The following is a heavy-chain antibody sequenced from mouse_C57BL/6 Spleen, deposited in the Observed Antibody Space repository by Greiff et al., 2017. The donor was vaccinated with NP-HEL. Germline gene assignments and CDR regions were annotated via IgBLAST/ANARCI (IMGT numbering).Heavy chain of an antibody. CDR2: ISNGGGST. V-gene: IGHV5-12*01. CDR3: ARHEGINFPYYYAMDY. Sequence: EVQLQQSGGGLVQPGGSLKLSCAASGFTFSDYYMYWVRQTPEKRLEWVAYISNGGGSTYYPDTVKGRFTISRDNAKNTLYLQMSRLKSEDTAMYYCARHEGINFPYYYAMDYWGQGTSVTVSS. J-gene: IGHJ4*01. CDR1: GFTFSDYY.